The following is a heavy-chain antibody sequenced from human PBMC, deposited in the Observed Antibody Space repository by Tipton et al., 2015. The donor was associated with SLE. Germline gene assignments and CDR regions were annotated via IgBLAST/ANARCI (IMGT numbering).Heavy chain of an antibody. D-gene: IGHD6-6*01. J-gene: IGHJ4*02. V-gene: IGHV4-30-4*01. CDR2: IYYIGST. Sequence: LRLSCTVSGGFISTDDYYWSWIRQPPGKGLEWIGYIYYIGSTYFNPSLKSRVTISVDTSKNQFSLKLSSVTAADTAVYYCAGCSSSYFDYWGQGTLVTVSS. CDR3: AGCSSSYFDY. CDR1: GGFISTDDYY.